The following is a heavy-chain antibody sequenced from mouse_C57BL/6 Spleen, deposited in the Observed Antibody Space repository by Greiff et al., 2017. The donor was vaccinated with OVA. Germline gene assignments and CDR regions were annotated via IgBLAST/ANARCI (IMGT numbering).Heavy chain of an antibody. Sequence: EVKLVESGGDLVKPGGSLKLSCAASGFTFSSYGMSWVRQTPDKRLEWVATISSGGSYTYYPDSVKGRFTISRDNAKNTLYLQMSSLKSEDTAMYYCARQLGYFGYWGQGTSVTVSS. V-gene: IGHV5-6*01. CDR1: GFTFSSYG. CDR2: ISSGGSYT. J-gene: IGHJ4*01. D-gene: IGHD3-1*01. CDR3: ARQLGYFGY.